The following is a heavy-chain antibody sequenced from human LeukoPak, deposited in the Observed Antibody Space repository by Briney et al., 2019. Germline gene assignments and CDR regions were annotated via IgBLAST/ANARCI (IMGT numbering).Heavy chain of an antibody. V-gene: IGHV5-51*01. J-gene: IGHJ4*02. CDR3: ARRMRWSRDYYDSSGYLANPFDY. Sequence: GESLKISCKGSGYSFTSYWIGWVRQMPGKGLEWMGIIYPGDSDTRYSPSFQGQVTISADKSISTAYLQWSSLKASDTAMYYCARRMRWSRDYYDSSGYLANPFDYWGQGTLVTVSS. CDR2: IYPGDSDT. D-gene: IGHD3-22*01. CDR1: GYSFTSYW.